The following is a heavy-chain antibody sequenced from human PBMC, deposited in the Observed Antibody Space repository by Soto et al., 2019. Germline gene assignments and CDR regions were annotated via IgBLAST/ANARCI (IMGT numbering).Heavy chain of an antibody. CDR3: ARCTDSIGYYLPYYYGMDV. J-gene: IGHJ6*02. CDR2: INPSGGST. CDR1: GYTFTSYY. D-gene: IGHD3-22*01. Sequence: ASVKVSCKASGYTFTSYYMHWVRQAPGQGLEWMGIINPSGGSTSYAQKFQGRVTMTRDTSTSTVYMELSSLRSEDTAVYYCARCTDSIGYYLPYYYGMDVWGQGTTVTVSS. V-gene: IGHV1-46*01.